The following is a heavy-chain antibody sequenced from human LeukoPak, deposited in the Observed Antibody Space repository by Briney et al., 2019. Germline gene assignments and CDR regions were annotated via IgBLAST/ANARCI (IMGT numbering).Heavy chain of an antibody. CDR2: IWHSGSP. V-gene: IGHV4-4*02. CDR3: ARDSRSYERSGYYHFDY. Sequence: PSETLSLTCAVSGGSISSSNWWTWVRQPPGKGLEWIGEIWHSGSPNYNPSLKSRVTMSQDTSKNQFSLKLTSVAAADTAVYYCARDSRSYERSGYYHFDYWGQGSLVTVSS. D-gene: IGHD3-22*01. J-gene: IGHJ4*02. CDR1: GGSISSSNW.